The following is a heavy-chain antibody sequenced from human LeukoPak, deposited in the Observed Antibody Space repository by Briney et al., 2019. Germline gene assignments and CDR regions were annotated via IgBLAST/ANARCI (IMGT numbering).Heavy chain of an antibody. Sequence: SETLSLTCTVSGASITNSGYHWSWIRQSAGKGLEWIGRIYTSGDTNYNPSLKSRVTISADTSRNEFSLKMTSLTAADTAVYYCARDSCSSNACSFDFWGQGILVTVSS. J-gene: IGHJ4*02. V-gene: IGHV4-61*02. D-gene: IGHD2-2*01. CDR1: GASITNSGYH. CDR2: IYTSGDT. CDR3: ARDSCSSNACSFDF.